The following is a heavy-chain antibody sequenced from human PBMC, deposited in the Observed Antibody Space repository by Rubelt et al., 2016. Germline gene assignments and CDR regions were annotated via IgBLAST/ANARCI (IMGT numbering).Heavy chain of an antibody. Sequence: GSTNYNPSLKSRVTISVDTSKNQFSLKLSSVTAADTAVYYCARRYGRYHNWFDPWGQGTLVTVSS. CDR3: ARRYGRYHNWFDP. D-gene: IGHD1-1*01. J-gene: IGHJ5*02. V-gene: IGHV4-59*01. CDR2: GST.